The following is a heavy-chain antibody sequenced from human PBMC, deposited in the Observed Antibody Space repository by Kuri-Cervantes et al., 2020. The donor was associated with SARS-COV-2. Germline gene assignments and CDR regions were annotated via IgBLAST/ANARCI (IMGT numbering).Heavy chain of an antibody. Sequence: GESLKISCAASGFTFSSYSMNWVRQAPGKGLEWVSSISSSSSYIYYADSVKGRLTISRDNAKNSLYLQMNSLRAEDTAVYYCARGHVATYYYYYMDVWGKGTTVTVSS. CDR3: ARGHVATYYYYYMDV. V-gene: IGHV3-21*01. CDR2: ISSSSSYI. J-gene: IGHJ6*03. D-gene: IGHD3-16*01. CDR1: GFTFSSYS.